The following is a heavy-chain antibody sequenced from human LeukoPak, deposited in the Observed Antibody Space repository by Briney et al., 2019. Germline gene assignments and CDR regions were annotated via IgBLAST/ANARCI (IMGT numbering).Heavy chain of an antibody. J-gene: IGHJ4*02. D-gene: IGHD3-3*01. CDR2: ISYDGSNK. V-gene: IGHV3-30*19. CDR1: GFTFSTYG. Sequence: PGGSLRLSCAASGFTFSTYGMHWVRQAPGKGLEWVAVISYDGSNKYYADSVKGRFTISRDNSKNTLYLQMNSLRAEDTAVYYCARDYDFWSGSSLDYWGQGTLVTVSS. CDR3: ARDYDFWSGSSLDY.